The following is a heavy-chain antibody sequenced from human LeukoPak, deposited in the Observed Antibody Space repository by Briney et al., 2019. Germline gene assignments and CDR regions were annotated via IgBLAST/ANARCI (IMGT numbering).Heavy chain of an antibody. V-gene: IGHV3-23*01. Sequence: SGGSLRLSCAASGFIFSNYALMWVRQAPGKGLEWVSSITGRGDETFYADSVKGRFSLSRDNSKNMLYLQMYSLGAEDTAIYYCAKGAAAGLADWFDPWGQGTLVTVSS. J-gene: IGHJ5*02. CDR1: GFIFSNYA. CDR2: ITGRGDET. D-gene: IGHD6-13*01. CDR3: AKGAAAGLADWFDP.